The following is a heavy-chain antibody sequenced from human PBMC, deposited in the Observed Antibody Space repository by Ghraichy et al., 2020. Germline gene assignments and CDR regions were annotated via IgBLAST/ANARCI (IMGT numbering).Heavy chain of an antibody. CDR2: ISWNGNSE. CDR3: ARGSFPGYSSGWCDY. Sequence: GGSLRLSCSASGFTFDSHAVHWVRQAPGKGLEWVAVISWNGNSEYYADSVKGRFIISRDNSKNMLHLQMNSLRAEDTAVYYCARGSFPGYSSGWCDYWGQGTLVTVSS. V-gene: IGHV3-30-3*01. D-gene: IGHD6-19*01. CDR1: GFTFDSHA. J-gene: IGHJ4*02.